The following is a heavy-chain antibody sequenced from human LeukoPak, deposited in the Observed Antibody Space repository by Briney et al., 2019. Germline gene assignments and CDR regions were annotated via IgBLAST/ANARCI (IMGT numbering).Heavy chain of an antibody. CDR2: INQDGSQK. CDR3: AKDSGSSTYDY. Sequence: GGSLRLSCAASGFIFSINWMSWVRQAPGKGLEWVANINQDGSQKYYVDSVKGRLTISRDNAKNSLYFQMNSLRAEDTAVYYCAKDSGSSTYDYWGQGTLVTVSS. J-gene: IGHJ4*02. D-gene: IGHD3-10*01. V-gene: IGHV3-7*05. CDR1: GFIFSINW.